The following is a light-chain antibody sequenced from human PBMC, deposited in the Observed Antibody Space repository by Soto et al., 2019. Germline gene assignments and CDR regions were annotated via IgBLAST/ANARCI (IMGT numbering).Light chain of an antibody. J-gene: IGLJ2*01. V-gene: IGLV2-14*01. CDR3: SSYTPSNTRV. Sequence: QSALTQPASVSGSPGQSVTISCTGTSSDVGGHNYVSWYQQHPGKAPKLLIYEVTNRPSGISNRFSGSKSGNTASLTISGLEAEDEADYYCSSYTPSNTRVFGGGTKLTVL. CDR2: EVT. CDR1: SSDVGGHNY.